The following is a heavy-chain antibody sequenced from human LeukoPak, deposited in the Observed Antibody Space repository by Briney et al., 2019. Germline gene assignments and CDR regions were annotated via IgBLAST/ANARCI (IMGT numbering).Heavy chain of an antibody. CDR1: GITFTNAW. D-gene: IGHD4-17*01. J-gene: IGHJ4*02. Sequence: GGSLRLSCAASGITFTNAWMSWVRQAPGKGLEWVAVISYDGSNKYYADSVKGRFTISRDNAKNSLYLQMNSLRAEDTAVYYCARAGPYYGDPFDYWGQGTLVTVSS. V-gene: IGHV3-30-3*01. CDR3: ARAGPYYGDPFDY. CDR2: ISYDGSNK.